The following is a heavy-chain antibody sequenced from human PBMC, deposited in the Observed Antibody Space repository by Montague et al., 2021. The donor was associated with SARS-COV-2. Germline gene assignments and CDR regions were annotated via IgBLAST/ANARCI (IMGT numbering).Heavy chain of an antibody. CDR1: GASISSHY. D-gene: IGHD6-19*01. V-gene: IGHV4-59*11. Sequence: SETLSLTCSVSGASISSHYWSWIRQSPGKGLEWIGHIYYSGTTIYNPSLESRVTISVDTSSNVFSLKLRSVTAADTAIYYCARYEAVADAFDIWGQGTVVTVP. CDR3: ARYEAVADAFDI. CDR2: IYYSGTT. J-gene: IGHJ3*02.